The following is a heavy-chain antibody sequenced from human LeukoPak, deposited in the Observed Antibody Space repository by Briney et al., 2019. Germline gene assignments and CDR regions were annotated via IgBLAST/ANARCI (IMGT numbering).Heavy chain of an antibody. CDR1: GGSISSYY. D-gene: IGHD4-17*01. Sequence: SETLSLTCTVSGGSISSYYWSWIRQPPGKGLEWIGYIHYSGSTYYNPSLTSRVTISVDTSKNQFSLRLSSVTAADTAVYFCARVSPNTVTTLQYFDYWGQGTLVTVSS. J-gene: IGHJ4*02. CDR3: ARVSPNTVTTLQYFDY. CDR2: IHYSGST. V-gene: IGHV4-59*01.